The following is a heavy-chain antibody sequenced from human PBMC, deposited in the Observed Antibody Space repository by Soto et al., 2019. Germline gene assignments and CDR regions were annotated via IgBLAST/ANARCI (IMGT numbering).Heavy chain of an antibody. CDR2: ISGSGGST. D-gene: IGHD6-19*01. Sequence: GGSLRLSCAASGFTFSSYAMSWVRQAPGKGLEWVSAISGSGGSTYYADSVKGRFTISRDNSKNMLYLQMNSLRAEDTAVYYCAKAEIAVATRASNDYWGQGTLVTVSS. CDR3: AKAEIAVATRASNDY. J-gene: IGHJ4*02. CDR1: GFTFSSYA. V-gene: IGHV3-23*01.